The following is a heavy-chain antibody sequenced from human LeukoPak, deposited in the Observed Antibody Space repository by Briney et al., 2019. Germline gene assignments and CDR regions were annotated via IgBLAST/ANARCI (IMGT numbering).Heavy chain of an antibody. D-gene: IGHD3-22*01. CDR2: MNPNSGNT. Sequence: ASVKVSCKASGYTFTSYDINWVRQATGQGLEWMGWMNPNSGNTGYAQKLQGRVTMTTDTSTSTAYMELRSLRSDDTAVYYCARDINYYDSSGYLFDYWGQGTLVTVSS. J-gene: IGHJ4*02. CDR3: ARDINYYDSSGYLFDY. V-gene: IGHV1-8*01. CDR1: GYTFTSYD.